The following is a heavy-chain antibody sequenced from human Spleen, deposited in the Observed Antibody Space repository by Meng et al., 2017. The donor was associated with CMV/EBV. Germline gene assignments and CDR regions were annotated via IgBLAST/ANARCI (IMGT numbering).Heavy chain of an antibody. CDR3: VRVYQGGYCSGGSCLEF. CDR2: IHHTGNT. D-gene: IGHD2-15*01. Sequence: SETLSLTCTVSGYSISSGYYWGWIRQPPGKGLEWIGFIHHTGNTKYSPALKSRLTLSMDTPKNQFSLTLWSVTPADTAVYYCVRVYQGGYCSGGSCLEFWGQGSLVTVSS. V-gene: IGHV4-38-2*02. J-gene: IGHJ4*02. CDR1: GYSISSGYY.